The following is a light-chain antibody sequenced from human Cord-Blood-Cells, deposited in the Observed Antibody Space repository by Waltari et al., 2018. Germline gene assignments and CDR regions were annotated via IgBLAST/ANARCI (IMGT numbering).Light chain of an antibody. J-gene: IGKJ4*01. Sequence: IVLTQSPATLSLSPGARATLTCSASQSVSSYLAWYQQKPGQAPRLLIYDASNRATGIPARFSGSGSGTDFTLTISSLEPEDFAVYYCQQRSNWPPVTFGGGTKVEIK. CDR3: QQRSNWPPVT. V-gene: IGKV3-11*01. CDR1: QSVSSY. CDR2: DAS.